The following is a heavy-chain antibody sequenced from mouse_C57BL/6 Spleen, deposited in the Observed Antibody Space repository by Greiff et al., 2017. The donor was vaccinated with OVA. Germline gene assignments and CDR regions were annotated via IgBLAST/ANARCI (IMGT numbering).Heavy chain of an antibody. D-gene: IGHD1-1*01. V-gene: IGHV5-9*01. Sequence: VESGGGLVKPGGSLKLSCAASGFTFSSYTMSLVRQTPEKRLEWVATISGGGGNTYYPDSVKGRFTISRDNAKNTLYLQMSSLRSEDTALYYCATYGGAMDYWGQGTSVTVSS. J-gene: IGHJ4*01. CDR3: ATYGGAMDY. CDR1: GFTFSSYT. CDR2: ISGGGGNT.